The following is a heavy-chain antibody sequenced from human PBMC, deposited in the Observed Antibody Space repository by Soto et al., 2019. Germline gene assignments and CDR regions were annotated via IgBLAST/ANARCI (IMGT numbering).Heavy chain of an antibody. V-gene: IGHV4-39*01. Sequence: SVTWTVVGGTIGDLGDYWVSNRQPPGKGLEWIGTIYYSGTSYHNPSLKSRVTISVDTSKNQFSLTLTSVTAADTAVYYCASRVEGLYSGNDRYYFDYWGQGTLVTVSS. J-gene: IGHJ4*02. D-gene: IGHD5-12*01. CDR3: ASRVEGLYSGNDRYYFDY. CDR2: IYYSGTS. CDR1: GGTIGDLGDY.